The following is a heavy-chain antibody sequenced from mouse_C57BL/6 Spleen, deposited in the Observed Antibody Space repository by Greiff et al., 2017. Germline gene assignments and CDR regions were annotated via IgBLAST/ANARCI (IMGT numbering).Heavy chain of an antibody. V-gene: IGHV1-54*01. D-gene: IGHD3-3*01. CDR1: GYAFTNYL. J-gene: IGHJ1*03. Sequence: QVQLQQSGAELVRPGTSVKVSCKASGYAFTNYLIEWVKQRPGPGLEWIGVINPGSGGTNYNEKFKGKATLTADKSSSTAYMQLSSLTSEDSAVYFCARGTGIWYFDVWGTGTTVTVSS. CDR2: INPGSGGT. CDR3: ARGTGIWYFDV.